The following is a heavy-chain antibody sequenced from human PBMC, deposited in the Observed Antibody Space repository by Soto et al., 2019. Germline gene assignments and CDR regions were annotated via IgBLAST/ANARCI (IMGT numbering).Heavy chain of an antibody. D-gene: IGHD6-13*01. V-gene: IGHV3-33*01. Sequence: QVQLVESGGGVVQPGRSLRLSCAASGFTFSSYGMHWVRQAPGKGLEWVAVIWYDGSNKYYADSVKGRFTISRDTYKNTLYLQMNSLRAEDTAVYYCARRGVEYSSSPISYYYYMDVWGKGTTVTVSS. CDR2: IWYDGSNK. CDR1: GFTFSSYG. J-gene: IGHJ6*03. CDR3: ARRGVEYSSSPISYYYYMDV.